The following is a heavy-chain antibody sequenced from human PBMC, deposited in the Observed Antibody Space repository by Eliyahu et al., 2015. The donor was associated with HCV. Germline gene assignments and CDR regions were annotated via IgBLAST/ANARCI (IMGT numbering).Heavy chain of an antibody. V-gene: IGHV3-15*01. CDR1: GFTFSNAW. J-gene: IGHJ4*02. D-gene: IGHD3-3*01. CDR2: IKIKADGETT. Sequence: EVQLVESGGGLVKPGGSLRLSCVASGFTFSNAWMWWVRQAPGKGLEWVGRIKIKADGETTDYAAPVKGRFTISRDDSKGTLDLLMNSLKAEDTAVYYCVRSFGIVNYFDYWGQGTLVTVSS. CDR3: VRSFGIVNYFDY.